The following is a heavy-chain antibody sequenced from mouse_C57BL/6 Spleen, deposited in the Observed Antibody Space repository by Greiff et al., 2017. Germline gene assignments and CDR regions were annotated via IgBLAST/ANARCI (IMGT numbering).Heavy chain of an antibody. CDR3: ARYESWFAY. V-gene: IGHV5-9*01. Sequence: EVQRVESGGGLVKPGGSLKLSCAASGFTFSSYTMSWVRQTPEKRLEWVATISGGGGNTYYPDSVKGRFTISRDNAKNTLYLQMSSLRSEDTAWYYCARYESWFAYWGQGTLVTVSA. D-gene: IGHD2-12*01. J-gene: IGHJ3*01. CDR1: GFTFSSYT. CDR2: ISGGGGNT.